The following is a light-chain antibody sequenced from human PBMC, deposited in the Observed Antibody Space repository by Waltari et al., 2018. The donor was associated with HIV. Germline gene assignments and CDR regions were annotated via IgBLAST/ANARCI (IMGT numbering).Light chain of an antibody. Sequence: QSVLTQPPSVSGAPGQRVTISCTGSSSNLGAAYGVNWYPPYPGAAPKLLIFANTNRPSGVPDRFSGSKSGTSASLAITGVQAEDEAVYYCQSYDSSLSEGVFGGGTKLAVL. V-gene: IGLV1-40*01. CDR2: ANT. J-gene: IGLJ3*02. CDR3: QSYDSSLSEGV. CDR1: SSNLGAAYG.